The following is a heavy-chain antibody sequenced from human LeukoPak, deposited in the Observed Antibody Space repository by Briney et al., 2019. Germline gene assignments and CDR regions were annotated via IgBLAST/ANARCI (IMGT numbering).Heavy chain of an antibody. CDR3: AAALLRFSFDI. D-gene: IGHD3-3*01. CDR1: GFTFSNYG. J-gene: IGHJ3*02. Sequence: GGSLRLSCAASGFTFSNYGVNWVRQAPGKGLEWVSSISSSSTYIYYADSVKGRFTISRDDAKNSLYVQMNSLRPEDTAVYYCAAALLRFSFDIWGQGTMVTVSS. V-gene: IGHV3-21*01. CDR2: ISSSSTYI.